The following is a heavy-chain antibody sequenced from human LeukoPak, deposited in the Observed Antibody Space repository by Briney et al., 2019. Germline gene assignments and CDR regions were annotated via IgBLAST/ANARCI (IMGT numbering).Heavy chain of an antibody. CDR3: ARWDPGIAAVALDY. Sequence: PSETLSLTFAVYGGSFSVYYWSWVRQPPGKGLEWIGEINHSGSTNYNPSLKSRVTISIDTSKNQFSLKLSSVTAAETAVYYCARWDPGIAAVALDYWGQGTLVTVSS. CDR1: GGSFSVYY. CDR2: INHSGST. D-gene: IGHD6-13*01. V-gene: IGHV4-34*01. J-gene: IGHJ4*02.